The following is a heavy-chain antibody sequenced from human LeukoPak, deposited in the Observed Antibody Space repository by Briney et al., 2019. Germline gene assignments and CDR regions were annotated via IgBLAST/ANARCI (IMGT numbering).Heavy chain of an antibody. J-gene: IGHJ4*02. D-gene: IGHD5-24*01. Sequence: GESLKISCKGSGYSFTSYRIGWVRHMPGKGLEWMGIIYPGDSDTRYSPSFQGQVTISADKSISTAYLQWSSLKASDTAMYYCARHTKWLQFDYWGQGTLVTVSS. CDR3: ARHTKWLQFDY. CDR2: IYPGDSDT. CDR1: GYSFTSYR. V-gene: IGHV5-51*01.